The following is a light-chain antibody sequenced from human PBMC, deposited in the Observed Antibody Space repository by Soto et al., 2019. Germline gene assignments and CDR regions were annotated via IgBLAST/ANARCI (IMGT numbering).Light chain of an antibody. Sequence: AIRMTQSPSSLSASTGDRVTITCRASQGISSYLAWYQQKPGKAPKLLIYAASTLQSGVPSRFSGSGSGTDFTLTISCLQSEDFATYYCQQSYSTPGITFGGGTKVDIK. CDR2: AAS. CDR3: QQSYSTPGIT. CDR1: QGISSY. J-gene: IGKJ4*01. V-gene: IGKV1-8*01.